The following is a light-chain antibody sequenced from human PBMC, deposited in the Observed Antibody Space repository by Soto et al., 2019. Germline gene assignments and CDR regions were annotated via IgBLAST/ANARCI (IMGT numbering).Light chain of an antibody. Sequence: EIVMTQSPATLSVSPGARATLSCRASQSVSSNLAWYQQKPGQAPRLLISGASTRATGIPARFSGSGSETEFTLIISSLQSEDFAVYYCQQYNAWPRTFGQGTKVEIK. CDR2: GAS. CDR3: QQYNAWPRT. CDR1: QSVSSN. V-gene: IGKV3-15*01. J-gene: IGKJ1*01.